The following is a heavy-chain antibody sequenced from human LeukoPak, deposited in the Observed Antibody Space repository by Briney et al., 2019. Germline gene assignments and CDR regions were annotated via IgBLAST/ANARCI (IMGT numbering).Heavy chain of an antibody. CDR2: MHPNSGGT. V-gene: IGHV1-2*02. J-gene: IGHJ4*02. Sequence: ASVKVSCKASGYTFTDYYLHWLRQAPGQGLEWMGWMHPNSGGTNYAQNFQGRVTMTRDTSITTAYMELSRLTSDDTAVYYCAKDRDSGWAFDYWGQGTLVTVSS. CDR1: GYTFTDYY. CDR3: AKDRDSGWAFDY. D-gene: IGHD6-19*01.